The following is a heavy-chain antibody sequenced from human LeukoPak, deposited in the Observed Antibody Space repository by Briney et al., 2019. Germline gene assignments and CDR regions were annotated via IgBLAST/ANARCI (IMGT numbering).Heavy chain of an antibody. V-gene: IGHV3-7*01. CDR1: GLTFSSYW. CDR3: ASQNVRGGGRTREPSRRFDY. J-gene: IGHJ4*02. CDR2: IKQDGSEK. D-gene: IGHD1-26*01. Sequence: GGSLRLSCAASGLTFSSYWMTWVRQAPGKGLEWVANIKQDGSEKYYVDSVKGRFIISRDNAMDSLYLQMNSLRAEDTAVYYCASQNVRGGGRTREPSRRFDYWGQGTLVTVSS.